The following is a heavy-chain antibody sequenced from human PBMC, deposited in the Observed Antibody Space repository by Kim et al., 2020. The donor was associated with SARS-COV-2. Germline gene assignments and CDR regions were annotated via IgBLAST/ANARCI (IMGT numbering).Heavy chain of an antibody. CDR3: ARGRGIVGATAYFDY. CDR1: GFTFSSYA. CDR2: ISYDGSNK. Sequence: GGSLRLSCAASGFTFSSYAMHWVRQAPGKGLEWVAVISYDGSNKYYADSVKGRFTISRDNSKNTLYLQMNSLRAEDTAVYYCARGRGIVGATAYFDYWG. V-gene: IGHV3-30-3*01. J-gene: IGHJ4*01. D-gene: IGHD1-26*01.